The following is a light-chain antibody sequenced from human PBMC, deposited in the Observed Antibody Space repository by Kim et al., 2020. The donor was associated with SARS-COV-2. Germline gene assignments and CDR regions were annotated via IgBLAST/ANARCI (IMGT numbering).Light chain of an antibody. CDR3: ATWDDRLSAYV. CDR1: RSNIRSNA. V-gene: IGLV1-44*01. Sequence: GQRVTISCSGSRSNIRSNAVNWYQQLPGTAPKLLIYSNNQRPSGVPDRFSGSKSGTSASLAISGLQSEDEADYYCATWDDRLSAYVFGTGTKVTVL. J-gene: IGLJ1*01. CDR2: SNN.